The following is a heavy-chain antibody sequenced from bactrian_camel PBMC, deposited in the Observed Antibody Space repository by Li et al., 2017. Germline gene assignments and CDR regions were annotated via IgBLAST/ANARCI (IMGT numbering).Heavy chain of an antibody. J-gene: IGHJ4*01. CDR1: GYTYRSYC. D-gene: IGHD5*01. CDR3: AAEPGLKVVPLRKIYVKAENFEY. CDR2: LSVNGANT. Sequence: DVQLVESGGGSVQAGGSLRLSCAASGYTYRSYCMGWFHQRPGKERKGVAALSVNGANTAYAASVKGRFTISIDNAKNTLYLQMNSLAPEDTAMYYCAAEPGLKVVPLRKIYVKAENFEYWGQGTQVTVS. V-gene: IGHV3S59*01.